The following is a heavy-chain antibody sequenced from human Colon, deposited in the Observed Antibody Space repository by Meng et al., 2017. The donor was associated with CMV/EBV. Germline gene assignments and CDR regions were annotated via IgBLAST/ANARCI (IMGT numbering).Heavy chain of an antibody. CDR1: GYIITDYD. CDR3: ARDTRYSGYDFTYYYGMDV. CDR2: MNPNSGNT. Sequence: ASVKVTCKASGYIITDYDINWMRQATGQGPEWMGWMNPNSGNTGYAQRFQGRVTITTDESTSTAYMELSSLRSEDTAVYYCARDTRYSGYDFTYYYGMDVWGQGTMVTVSS. J-gene: IGHJ6*02. D-gene: IGHD5-12*01. V-gene: IGHV1-8*03.